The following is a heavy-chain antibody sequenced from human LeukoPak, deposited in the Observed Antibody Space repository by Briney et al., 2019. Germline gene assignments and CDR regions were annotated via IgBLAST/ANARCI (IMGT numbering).Heavy chain of an antibody. Sequence: PGGSLRLSCAASGFTFSGSALHWVRQASGKGLEWVGRIRSTANGYATAYAASVKGRFTISRDDSKNTAYLQMDSLKTEDTAVYYCARAMVYADMDVWGKGTTVTVSS. CDR2: IRSTANGYAT. J-gene: IGHJ6*03. CDR1: GFTFSGSA. D-gene: IGHD2-8*01. CDR3: ARAMVYADMDV. V-gene: IGHV3-73*01.